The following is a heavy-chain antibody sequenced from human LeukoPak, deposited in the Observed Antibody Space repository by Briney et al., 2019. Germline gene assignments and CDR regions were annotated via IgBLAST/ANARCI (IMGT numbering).Heavy chain of an antibody. CDR2: INHSGST. V-gene: IGHV4-34*01. CDR1: GGSFSGYY. CDR3: ARHEATTTVTTKSFFDY. J-gene: IGHJ4*02. D-gene: IGHD4-17*01. Sequence: PSETLSLTCALYGGSFSGYYWSWIRQPPGKGLEWIGEINHSGSTNYNPSLKSRVTISVDTSKNQFSLKLSSVTAADTAVYYCARHEATTTVTTKSFFDYWGQGTLVTVSS.